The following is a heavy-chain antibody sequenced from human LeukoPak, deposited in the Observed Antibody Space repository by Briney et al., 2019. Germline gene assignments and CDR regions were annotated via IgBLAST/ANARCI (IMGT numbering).Heavy chain of an antibody. CDR2: IRYDGSNK. CDR3: AKDQLGSDQSIYGDYGVFDY. D-gene: IGHD4-17*01. J-gene: IGHJ4*02. CDR1: GFTFSSYG. Sequence: PGGSLRLSCAASGFTFSSYGMHWVRQAPGKGLEWVAFIRYDGSNKYYADSVKGRFTISRDNSKNTLYLQMNSLRAEDTAVYYCAKDQLGSDQSIYGDYGVFDYWGQGTLVTVSS. V-gene: IGHV3-30*02.